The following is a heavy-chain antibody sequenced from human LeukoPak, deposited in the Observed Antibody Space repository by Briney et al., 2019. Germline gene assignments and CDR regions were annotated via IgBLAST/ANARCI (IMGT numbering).Heavy chain of an antibody. Sequence: ASVKVSCKASGYTFTGYYMHWVRQAPGQGLEWMGWINPNSGGTNYAQKFQGRVTMTRDTSISTAYMELSRLRSDDTAVYYCARAASGAARYRAFDIWGQGTMVTVSS. CDR1: GYTFTGYY. J-gene: IGHJ3*02. CDR3: ARAASGAARYRAFDI. CDR2: INPNSGGT. D-gene: IGHD3-10*01. V-gene: IGHV1-2*02.